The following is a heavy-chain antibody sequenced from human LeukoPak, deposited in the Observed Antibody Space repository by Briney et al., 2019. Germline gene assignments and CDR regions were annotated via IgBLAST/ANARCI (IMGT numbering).Heavy chain of an antibody. CDR3: ARSPKGITISGSGWFDP. CDR2: ISAYNGNT. J-gene: IGHJ5*02. V-gene: IGHV1-18*01. Sequence: GASVTVSCKASGNTFTSYGISWVRQAPGQGLEWMGWISAYNGNTNYAQKLQGRVTMTTDTSTSTAYMELRSLTSDDTAVYYCARSPKGITISGSGWFDPWGQGTLVTVSS. CDR1: GNTFTSYG. D-gene: IGHD3-3*01.